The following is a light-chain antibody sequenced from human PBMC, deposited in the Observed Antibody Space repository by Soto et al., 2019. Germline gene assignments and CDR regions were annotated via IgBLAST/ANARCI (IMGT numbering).Light chain of an antibody. V-gene: IGKV3-20*01. Sequence: EIVLTQSPGTLSVSPGERATLSCRASQSISRNYLAWYQQKPGQAPRLLIYGASSRATGIPDRFSGSGSGTDFTLTISRLEPEDSAIYYCQQYVSWTFGQGTKVEIK. CDR3: QQYVSWT. CDR2: GAS. CDR1: QSISRNY. J-gene: IGKJ1*01.